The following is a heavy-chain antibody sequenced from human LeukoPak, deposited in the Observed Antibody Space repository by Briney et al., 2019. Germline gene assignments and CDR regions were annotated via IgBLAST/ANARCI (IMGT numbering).Heavy chain of an antibody. CDR3: AKECSGGTCYQDY. D-gene: IGHD2-15*01. Sequence: PGGSLRLSCAASGFTFSNYWIHWVRQAPGKGLEWVSAITGSGDSTYYADSVKGRFTISRDNSKNTLYLQMNSLRAEDTAIYYCAKECSGGTCYQDYWGQGALVTVSS. CDR2: ITGSGDST. V-gene: IGHV3-23*01. CDR1: GFTFSNYW. J-gene: IGHJ4*02.